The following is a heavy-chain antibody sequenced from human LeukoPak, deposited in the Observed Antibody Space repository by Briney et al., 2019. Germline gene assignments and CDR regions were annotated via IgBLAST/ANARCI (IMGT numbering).Heavy chain of an antibody. D-gene: IGHD2-15*01. V-gene: IGHV5-51*01. J-gene: IGHJ4*02. CDR2: IYLGDSDT. Sequence: GESLKISCKGSGDSFTNYWIAWVRQMPGKGLEWMGIIYLGDSDTRYSPSFQGQVTISADKSISTAYLQWSSLMDSDTAMYYCASRAGGYCSGGRCYYFDYWGQGTLVTVSS. CDR3: ASRAGGYCSGGRCYYFDY. CDR1: GDSFTNYW.